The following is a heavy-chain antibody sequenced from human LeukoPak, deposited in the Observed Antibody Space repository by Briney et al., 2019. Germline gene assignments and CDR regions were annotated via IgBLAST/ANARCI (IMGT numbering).Heavy chain of an antibody. V-gene: IGHV3-11*01. Sequence: GGSLRLSCAASGFTFSDYYMSWIRQAPGKGLEWVSYISSSGSTIYYADSVKGRFTISRDNAKNSLYLQMNSLRAEDTAVYYCAGSRLSAEYFQFWGQGTLVAVSS. CDR2: ISSSGSTI. J-gene: IGHJ1*01. CDR3: AGSRLSAEYFQF. CDR1: GFTFSDYY.